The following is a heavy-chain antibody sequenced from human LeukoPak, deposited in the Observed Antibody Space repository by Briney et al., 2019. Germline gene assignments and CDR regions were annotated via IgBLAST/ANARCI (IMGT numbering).Heavy chain of an antibody. CDR2: IHTSGSN. Sequence: PSETLSLTCAVSGVSISPYYWAWIRQPPGKGLEWIGYIHTSGSNNQYPSLKSRVTISVDKSKNHFSLKLRSVTAADTAVYYCARLNGGNWGPGILVTVSS. CDR3: ARLNGGN. V-gene: IGHV4-4*09. CDR1: GVSISPYY. D-gene: IGHD4-23*01. J-gene: IGHJ4*02.